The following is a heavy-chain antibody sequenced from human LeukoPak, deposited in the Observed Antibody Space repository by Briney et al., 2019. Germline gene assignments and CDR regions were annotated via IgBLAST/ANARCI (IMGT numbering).Heavy chain of an antibody. CDR2: ISSNGGST. D-gene: IGHD2-2*01. Sequence: GGSLRLSCAASGFTFSSYAMHWVRQAPGKGLEYVSAISSNGGSTYYANSVKGRFTISRDNSKNTLYLQMGSLRAEDMAVYYCARGVDIVVVPAPVNFDYWGQGTLVTVSS. CDR3: ARGVDIVVVPAPVNFDY. CDR1: GFTFSSYA. J-gene: IGHJ4*02. V-gene: IGHV3-64*01.